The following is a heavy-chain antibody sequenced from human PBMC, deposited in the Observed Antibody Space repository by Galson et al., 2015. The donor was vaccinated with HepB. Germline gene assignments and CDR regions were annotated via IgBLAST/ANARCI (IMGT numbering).Heavy chain of an antibody. CDR3: VGRLAPFHY. CDR1: GFTFSSYA. Sequence: SLRLSCAASGFTFSSYALSWVRQTPEKGLEWVSTISGFGGSTYYADSVKGRFTISRDNSKNTLYLQINSLRAEDTAIYYCVGRLAPFHYWGQGTLVTVSS. CDR2: ISGFGGST. J-gene: IGHJ4*02. V-gene: IGHV3-23*01.